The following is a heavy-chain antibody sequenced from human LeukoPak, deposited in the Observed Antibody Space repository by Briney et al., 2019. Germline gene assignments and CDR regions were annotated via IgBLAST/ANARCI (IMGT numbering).Heavy chain of an antibody. CDR2: ISGSGGSA. Sequence: GGSLRLSCAASGFTFSSYGMHWVRQAPGKGLEWVSGISGSGGSAYYADSVKGRFTISRDNSKNTLYLRMNSLRAEDTAIYYCAEGGGSGWSNWFDPWGQGTLVTVSS. CDR3: AEGGGSGWSNWFDP. D-gene: IGHD2-15*01. V-gene: IGHV3-23*01. J-gene: IGHJ5*02. CDR1: GFTFSSYG.